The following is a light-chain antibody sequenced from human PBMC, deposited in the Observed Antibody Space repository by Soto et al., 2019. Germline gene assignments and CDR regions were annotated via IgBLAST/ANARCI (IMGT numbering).Light chain of an antibody. CDR3: ISYTGSSTSYV. CDR1: SSDVGGYNY. Sequence: QSVLTQPASVSGSPGQSITISCTGTSSDVGGYNYVSWSQQHPGKAPKLMIYEVSHRPSGISNRFSGSKSGNTASLTISGLQAEDEADYYCISYTGSSTSYVFGSGTKVTVL. V-gene: IGLV2-14*01. J-gene: IGLJ1*01. CDR2: EVS.